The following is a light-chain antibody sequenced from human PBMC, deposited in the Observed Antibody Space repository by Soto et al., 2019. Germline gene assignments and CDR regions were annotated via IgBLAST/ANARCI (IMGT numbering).Light chain of an antibody. CDR1: SSEVGGYNY. CDR3: SSYTSSSTLYV. J-gene: IGLJ1*01. V-gene: IGLV2-14*01. CDR2: EVS. Sequence: QSALTQPASVSGSHGRSITISCTGTSSEVGGYNYVSWYQQHPGKAPKLMIYEVSNRPSGVSNRFSGSKSGNTASLTISGLQAEDEADYYCSSYTSSSTLYVFGTGTNLTVL.